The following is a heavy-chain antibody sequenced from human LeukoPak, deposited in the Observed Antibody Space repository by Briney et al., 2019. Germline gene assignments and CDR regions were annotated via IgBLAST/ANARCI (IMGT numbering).Heavy chain of an antibody. CDR3: ASGYTSTWYLVLAY. V-gene: IGHV4-39*07. Sequence: SETLSLTCTVTGDSITTSNYYWGWIRQPPGKGLEWIGSIYYSGITYYNASLGSRVTTSLDTSKNQLSLKVNSVTAADTAVYYCASGYTSTWYLVLAYWGQGTLVTVSS. D-gene: IGHD6-13*01. J-gene: IGHJ4*02. CDR1: GDSITTSNYY. CDR2: IYYSGIT.